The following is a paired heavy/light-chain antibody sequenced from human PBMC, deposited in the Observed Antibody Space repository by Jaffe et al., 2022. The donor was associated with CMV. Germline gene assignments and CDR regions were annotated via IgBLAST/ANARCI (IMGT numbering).Heavy chain of an antibody. CDR2: ISGSGGDA. CDR3: AKDQGPQDHYQYGMDV. CDR1: GFTFDSYI. J-gene: IGHJ6*02. Sequence: MQLLESGGGLVQPGGSLRLSCAASGFTFDSYIMTWVRQAPGKGLEWVSGISGSGGDANYADSVKGRFTISRDNSKNTLFLQMNSLRAEDTAVYYCAKDQGPQDHYQYGMDVWGQGTTVTVSS. V-gene: IGHV3-23*01.
Light chain of an antibody. V-gene: IGKV1D-12*01. J-gene: IGKJ4*01. CDR3: QQANSFPPT. CDR2: AAS. Sequence: DIQMTQSPSSVSASVGDRVTITCRASQGIRSWLAWYQQKPGKAPNLLIYAASSLMSGGPSRFSGSGSGTDFTLTISSLQPEDFATYYCQQANSFPPTFGGGTKVEI. CDR1: QGIRSW.